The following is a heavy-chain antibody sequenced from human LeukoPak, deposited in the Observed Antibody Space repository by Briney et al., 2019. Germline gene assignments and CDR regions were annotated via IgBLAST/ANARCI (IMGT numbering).Heavy chain of an antibody. CDR1: GGSISSGGYY. J-gene: IGHJ4*02. D-gene: IGHD6-6*01. CDR2: IYPSGST. CDR3: ARVLAGEAVRLYDY. V-gene: IGHV4-61*02. Sequence: PSQTLSLTCTVSGGSISSGGYYWSWIRQPAGKGLEWIGRIYPSGSTSYNPSLKSRVTISVDTSNNQFSLKLTSVTAADTAVYYCARVLAGEAVRLYDYWGQGTLVTVSS.